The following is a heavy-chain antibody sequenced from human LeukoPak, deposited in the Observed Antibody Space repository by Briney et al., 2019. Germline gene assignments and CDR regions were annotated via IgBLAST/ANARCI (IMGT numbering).Heavy chain of an antibody. Sequence: PGGSLRLSCAASGFTFGSYAMSWVRQAPGKGLEWVSAISGSGGSTYYADSVKGRFTISRDNSKNTLYLQMNSLRAEDTAVYYCAKGPLSFGELLSWGQGTLVTVSS. D-gene: IGHD3-10*01. CDR1: GFTFGSYA. CDR3: AKGPLSFGELLS. J-gene: IGHJ5*02. CDR2: ISGSGGST. V-gene: IGHV3-23*01.